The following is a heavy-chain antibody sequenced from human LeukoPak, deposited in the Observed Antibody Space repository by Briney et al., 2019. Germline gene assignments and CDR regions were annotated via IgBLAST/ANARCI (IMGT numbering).Heavy chain of an antibody. D-gene: IGHD2-2*01. V-gene: IGHV3-7*03. CDR3: ARVVGYCSSTSCFWGDYYYGMDV. J-gene: IGHJ6*02. CDR2: IKQDGSEK. Sequence: GGSLRLSCAASGFTVSDNYMSWVRQAPGKGLEWVANIKQDGSEKYYVDSVKGRFTISRDNAKNSLYLQMNSLRAEDTAVYYCARVVGYCSSTSCFWGDYYYGMDVWGQGTTVTVSS. CDR1: GFTVSDNY.